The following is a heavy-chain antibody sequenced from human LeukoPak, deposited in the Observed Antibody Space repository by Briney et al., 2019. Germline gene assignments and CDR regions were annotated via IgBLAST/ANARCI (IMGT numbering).Heavy chain of an antibody. V-gene: IGHV3-7*01. D-gene: IGHD6-6*01. CDR1: GFAFSNYW. J-gene: IGHJ4*02. Sequence: GGSLRLSCAASGFAFSNYWMSWVRQASGKGLEWVANIKEDGSEKYYVDSVKGRFTISRDNAKNSLYLQMNSLRAEDTAIYYCASGRQLGYWGQGTLVTVSS. CDR3: ASGRQLGY. CDR2: IKEDGSEK.